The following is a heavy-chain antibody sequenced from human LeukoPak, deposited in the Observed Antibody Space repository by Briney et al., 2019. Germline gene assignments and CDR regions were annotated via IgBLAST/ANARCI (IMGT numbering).Heavy chain of an antibody. D-gene: IGHD4-17*01. Sequence: GGSLRLSCAASGFTFSSYAMSWVRQAPGKGLEWVSAISGSGGGTYYADSVKGRFTISRDNSKNTLYLQMNSLRAEDTAVYYCAHDYGDRQNFDYWGQGTLVTVSS. J-gene: IGHJ4*02. CDR1: GFTFSSYA. CDR2: ISGSGGGT. V-gene: IGHV3-23*01. CDR3: AHDYGDRQNFDY.